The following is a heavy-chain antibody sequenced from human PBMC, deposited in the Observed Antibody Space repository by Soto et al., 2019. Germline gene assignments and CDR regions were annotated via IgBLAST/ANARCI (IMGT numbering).Heavy chain of an antibody. Sequence: PGGSLRLSCAASGFTFSSYGMHWVRQAPGKGLEWVAVISYDGSNKYYADSVKGRFTISRDNSKNTLYLQMNSLRAEDTAVYYCAKDQYYHVLRFLRPRHFDYWGQGTLVTVSS. D-gene: IGHD3-3*01. V-gene: IGHV3-30*18. J-gene: IGHJ4*02. CDR1: GFTFSSYG. CDR2: ISYDGSNK. CDR3: AKDQYYHVLRFLRPRHFDY.